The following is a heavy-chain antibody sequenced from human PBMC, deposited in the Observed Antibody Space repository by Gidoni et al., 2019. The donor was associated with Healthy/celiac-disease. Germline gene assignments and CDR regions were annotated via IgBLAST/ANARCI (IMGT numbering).Heavy chain of an antibody. J-gene: IGHJ6*03. D-gene: IGHD3-16*01. V-gene: IGHV3-21*01. CDR3: ARETLLGDYMDV. Sequence: EVQLVESGGGLVKPGGSLRLSCSASGFTFSSYSMNWVRQAPGKGLEWVSSISSSSSYIYYADSVKGRFTISRDNAKNSLYLQMNSRRAEDTAVYYCARETLLGDYMDVWGKGTTVTVSS. CDR2: ISSSSSYI. CDR1: GFTFSSYS.